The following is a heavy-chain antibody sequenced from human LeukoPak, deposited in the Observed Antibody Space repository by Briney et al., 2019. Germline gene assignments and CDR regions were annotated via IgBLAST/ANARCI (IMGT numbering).Heavy chain of an antibody. CDR3: ARDQGLTAPPPYGLDV. J-gene: IGHJ6*02. CDR2: IIPGLNIR. Sequence: GASVKVSCKTSGGTFSSSAITWVRQAPGQGLEWMGRIIPGLNIRSYAQKFQGRVTITADTSTSTVYMEFSSLRSEETAVYYCARDQGLTAPPPYGLDVWGQGTTVIVSS. D-gene: IGHD4/OR15-4a*01. V-gene: IGHV1-69*04. CDR1: GGTFSSSA.